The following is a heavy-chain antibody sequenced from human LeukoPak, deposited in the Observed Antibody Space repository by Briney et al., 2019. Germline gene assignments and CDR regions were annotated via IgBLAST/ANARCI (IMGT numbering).Heavy chain of an antibody. CDR1: GFTFSTYS. J-gene: IGHJ4*02. D-gene: IGHD3-16*01. Sequence: GESLKISCKASGFTFSTYSFAWVRQMPGKGLEWMGVINAGDSSTRYSPSFQGQVTIPDDKSISTVHLQWSSLKASDCAIYYCARHSCYDSWGRGTLVTVSS. CDR2: INAGDSST. V-gene: IGHV5-51*01. CDR3: ARHSCYDS.